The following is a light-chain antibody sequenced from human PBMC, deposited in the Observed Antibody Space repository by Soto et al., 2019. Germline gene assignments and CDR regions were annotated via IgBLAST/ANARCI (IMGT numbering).Light chain of an antibody. Sequence: DIQMTQSPSPLSASVGDRVTITCRASQGINNCLAWYQQKPGEAPRLLIYSASTLQWGVPSRFRGSGSGTEFTLTISALQPDDFATYYCQNYHIYSWTFGQGTTVRIK. CDR3: QNYHIYSWT. CDR2: SAS. CDR1: QGINNC. J-gene: IGKJ1*01. V-gene: IGKV1-5*03.